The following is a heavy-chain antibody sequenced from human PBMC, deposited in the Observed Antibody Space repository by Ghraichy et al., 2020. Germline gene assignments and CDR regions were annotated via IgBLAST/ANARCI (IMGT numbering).Heavy chain of an antibody. CDR1: GFIFSGYW. V-gene: IGHV3-7*01. CDR3: ARDLGGGWYFDY. D-gene: IGHD6-19*01. J-gene: IGHJ4*02. CDR2: IKKDGSEK. Sequence: GGSLRLSCAASGFIFSGYWMSWVRQAPGKGPEWVANIKKDGSEKYYVDSVKGRFIISRDNAKNSLYLQMNSLRAGDTAVYYCARDLGGGWYFDYWGQGALVTVSS.